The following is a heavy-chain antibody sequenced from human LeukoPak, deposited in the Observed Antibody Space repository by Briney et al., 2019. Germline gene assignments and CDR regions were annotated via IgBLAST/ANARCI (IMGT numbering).Heavy chain of an antibody. CDR1: GYTFTSYY. CDR3: ARVLGYSYGPYYFDY. V-gene: IGHV1-46*01. D-gene: IGHD5-18*01. J-gene: IGHJ4*02. CDR2: INPSGGST. Sequence: ASVKVSCKASGYTFTSYYMHWVRQAPGQGLEWMGIINPSGGSTTYAQKFQGRVTITADKSTSTAYMELSSLRSEDTAVYYCARVLGYSYGPYYFDYWGQGTLVTVSS.